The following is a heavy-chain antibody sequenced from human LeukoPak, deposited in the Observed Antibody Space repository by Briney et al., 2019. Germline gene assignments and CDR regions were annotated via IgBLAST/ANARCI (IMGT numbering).Heavy chain of an antibody. CDR3: AREEGGEGALGY. CDR2: INPNSGGT. J-gene: IGHJ4*02. D-gene: IGHD7-27*01. Sequence: GPVKVSCKASGYTFTGYYMHWVRQAPGQGLEWMGWINPNSGGTNYAQKFQGRVTMTRDTSISTAYMELSRLRSDDTAVYYCAREEGGEGALGYWGQGTLVTVSS. CDR1: GYTFTGYY. V-gene: IGHV1-2*02.